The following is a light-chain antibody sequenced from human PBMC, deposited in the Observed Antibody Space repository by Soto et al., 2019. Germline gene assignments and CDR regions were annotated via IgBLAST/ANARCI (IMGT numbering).Light chain of an antibody. Sequence: IQMTHSPSSLSVSVTDRVTITCRASQDIGNDLGWYQQRPGEAPELLLYGAPTLRSGVPSRFSGSGSGTEFTLTISSLQPDDFATYYCQQYNTYASFGQGTKVDIK. CDR1: QDIGND. CDR3: QQYNTYAS. CDR2: GAP. V-gene: IGKV1-17*01. J-gene: IGKJ1*01.